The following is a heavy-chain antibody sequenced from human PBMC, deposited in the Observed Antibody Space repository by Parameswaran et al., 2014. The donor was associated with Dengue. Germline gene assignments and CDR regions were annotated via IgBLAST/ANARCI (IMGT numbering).Heavy chain of an antibody. J-gene: IGHJ4*02. D-gene: IGHD3-22*01. CDR3: ARSITMIVVGQGY. Sequence: WVRQAPGQGLEWMGWIKPNSGVTNYAQKFQGRVSMTRDTSISTGYMELSRLRSDDTAVYYCARSITMIVVGQGYWGQGTLVTVSS. CDR2: IKPNSGVT. V-gene: IGHV1-2*02.